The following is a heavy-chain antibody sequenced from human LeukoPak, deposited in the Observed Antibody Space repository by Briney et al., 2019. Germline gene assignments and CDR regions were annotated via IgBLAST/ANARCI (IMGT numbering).Heavy chain of an antibody. CDR3: ARLHSSGWYYFDY. CDR1: GGTFSSYA. CDR2: IIPIFGTA. V-gene: IGHV1-69*05. Sequence: SVKVSCKASGGTFSSYAISWVRQAPGQGLEWMGGIIPIFGTANYARKFQGRVTITTDESTSTAYMELSSLRSEDTAVYYCARLHSSGWYYFDYWGQGALVTVSS. J-gene: IGHJ4*02. D-gene: IGHD6-19*01.